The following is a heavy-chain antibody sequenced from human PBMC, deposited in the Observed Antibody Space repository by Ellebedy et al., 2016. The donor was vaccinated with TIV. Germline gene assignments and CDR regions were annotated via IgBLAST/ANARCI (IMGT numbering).Heavy chain of an antibody. V-gene: IGHV3-30-3*01. CDR1: GFTFSSYA. J-gene: IGHJ4*02. Sequence: GESLKISCAASGFTFSSYAMHWVRQAPGKGLEWVAVISYDGSNKYYADSVKGRFTISRDNSENTLYLQMNSLRAEDTAVYYCAREDNAVWGQGTLVTVSS. CDR2: ISYDGSNK. D-gene: IGHD1-1*01. CDR3: AREDNAV.